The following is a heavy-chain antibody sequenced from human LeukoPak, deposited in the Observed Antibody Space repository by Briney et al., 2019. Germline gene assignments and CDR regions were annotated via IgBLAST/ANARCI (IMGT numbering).Heavy chain of an antibody. J-gene: IGHJ4*02. Sequence: ASVKVSCKASGYTFTSYGISWVRQAPGQGFEWMGWISAYNGNTNYAQKLQGRVTMTTDTSTSTAYMELRSLRSDDTAVYYCARGYSSSWYGGDFDYWGQGTLVTVSS. V-gene: IGHV1-18*04. CDR2: ISAYNGNT. D-gene: IGHD6-13*01. CDR1: GYTFTSYG. CDR3: ARGYSSSWYGGDFDY.